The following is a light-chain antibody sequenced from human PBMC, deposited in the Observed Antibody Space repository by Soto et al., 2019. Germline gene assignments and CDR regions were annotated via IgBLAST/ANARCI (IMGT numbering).Light chain of an antibody. CDR1: SSDVGGYNY. V-gene: IGLV2-14*01. CDR3: NSFTSSSTLV. CDR2: EVS. J-gene: IGLJ2*01. Sequence: QSALTQPASVSGSPGQSITISCTGTSSDVGGYNYVSWYQQHPGKAPKLMIYEVSNRPSGVSNRFSGSKSGNTASLTISGLQAEDGADYYCNSFTSSSTLVFGGGTKLTVL.